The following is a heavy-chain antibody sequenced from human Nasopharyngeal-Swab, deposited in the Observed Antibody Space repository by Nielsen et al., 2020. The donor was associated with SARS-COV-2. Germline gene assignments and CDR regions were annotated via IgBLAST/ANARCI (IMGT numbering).Heavy chain of an antibody. V-gene: IGHV4-39*01. CDR1: GGSISSSSYY. D-gene: IGHD3-9*01. CDR3: ARQAVLRYFDWLLTGYYFDY. J-gene: IGHJ4*02. Sequence: SETLSLTCTVSGGSISSSSYYWGWIRQPPGKGLEWIGSIYYSGSTYYNPSLKSRVTISVDTSKNQFSLKLSSVTAADTAVYYCARQAVLRYFDWLLTGYYFDYWGQGTLVTVSS. CDR2: IYYSGST.